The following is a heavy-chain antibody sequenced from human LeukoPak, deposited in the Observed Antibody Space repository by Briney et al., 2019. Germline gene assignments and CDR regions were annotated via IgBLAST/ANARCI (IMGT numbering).Heavy chain of an antibody. CDR2: IKQDGSVK. V-gene: IGHV3-7*04. J-gene: IGHJ4*02. CDR1: GFTFSTYW. D-gene: IGHD3-16*01. CDR3: ARENMLGDFDY. Sequence: HPGGPLRLSCAAPGFTFSTYWMTWVRQAPGKGLEWVANIKQDGSVKYYVDSVKGRFTISRDNAKNSLYLQMNSLRDEDTAVYYCARENMLGDFDYWGQGTLVTVSS.